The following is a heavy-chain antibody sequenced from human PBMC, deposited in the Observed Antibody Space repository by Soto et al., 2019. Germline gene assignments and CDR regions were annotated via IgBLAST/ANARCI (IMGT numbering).Heavy chain of an antibody. J-gene: IGHJ5*02. CDR1: GGSIDSYY. V-gene: IGHV4-59*08. Sequence: QVQLQESGPGLVKPSETLSLTCTVSGGSIDSYYWTWIRQPPGKGLEWIGYVYYTGTTTYSPSLKSRGTISVDTSTNQISLKLSSVTAAATAFYYCARLGGYYQSLDTWGQGTLVTVSS. D-gene: IGHD3-22*01. CDR3: ARLGGYYQSLDT. CDR2: VYYTGTT.